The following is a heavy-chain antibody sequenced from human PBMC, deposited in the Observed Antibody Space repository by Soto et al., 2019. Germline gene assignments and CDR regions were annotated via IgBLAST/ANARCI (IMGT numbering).Heavy chain of an antibody. J-gene: IGHJ4*02. Sequence: SVKGSCKASGVALNTYAVSWVRQAPGQGLEWVGGIIPIVGTTDYAQKFQGRVTITADESTSTTSMEVTSLRSEDTAVYFCALGESSDTGDAFWGQGTLVTVSS. V-gene: IGHV1-69*13. D-gene: IGHD1-26*01. CDR3: ALGESSDTGDAF. CDR1: GVALNTYA. CDR2: IIPIVGTT.